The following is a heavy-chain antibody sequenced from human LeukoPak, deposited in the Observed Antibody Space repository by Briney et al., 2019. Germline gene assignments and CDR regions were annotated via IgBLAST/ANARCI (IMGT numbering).Heavy chain of an antibody. D-gene: IGHD3-10*01. CDR1: GFTFHDYA. V-gene: IGHV3-43*02. CDR2: ISGDGGSA. J-gene: IGHJ4*02. Sequence: GGSLRLSCVASGFTFHDYAMSWVRQVPGKGLEWVSLISGDGGSASYAASVKGRFIISRDNSKNSLYLQMNSLRTEDTAFYYCAKASSGSSSRPIDYWGQGTLVTVSS. CDR3: AKASSGSSSRPIDY.